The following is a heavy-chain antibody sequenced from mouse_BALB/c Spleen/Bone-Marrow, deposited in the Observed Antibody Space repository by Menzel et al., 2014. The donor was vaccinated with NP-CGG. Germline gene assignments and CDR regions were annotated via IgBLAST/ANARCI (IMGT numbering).Heavy chain of an antibody. V-gene: IGHV14-3*02. J-gene: IGHJ3*01. CDR1: GLNIKDTY. CDR3: ARRDDGYYTY. CDR2: IDPANGNT. D-gene: IGHD2-3*01. Sequence: EVQLVESGAELVKPGASVKLSCTASGLNIKDTYMHWVKQRPEQGLEWIGRIDPANGNTKYDPKFQGKATITADTSSNTAYLQLSSLTSEDTAVYYCARRDDGYYTYWGQGTLVTVSA.